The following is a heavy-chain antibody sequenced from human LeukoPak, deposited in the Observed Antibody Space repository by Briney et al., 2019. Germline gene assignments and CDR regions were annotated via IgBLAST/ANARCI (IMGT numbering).Heavy chain of an antibody. CDR1: GFTVSSNY. Sequence: GGSLRLSCAASGFTVSSNYMSWVRQAPGRGLEWVSAVKTYVGDTYYADSVEGRFTISRDNSKSTVYLQMNSLRAEDSALYYCAKGQMATILGFDSWGQGALVTVSS. CDR3: AKGQMATILGFDS. J-gene: IGHJ4*02. V-gene: IGHV3-23*01. CDR2: VKTYVGDT. D-gene: IGHD5-12*01.